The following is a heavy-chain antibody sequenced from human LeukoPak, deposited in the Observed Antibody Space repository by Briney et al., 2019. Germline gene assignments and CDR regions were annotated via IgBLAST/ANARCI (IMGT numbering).Heavy chain of an antibody. CDR1: GGSISSGGYY. V-gene: IGHV4-31*03. J-gene: IGHJ5*02. Sequence: PSETLSLTCTVSGGSISSGGYYWSWIRQHPGKGLEWIGYIYYSGSTYYNPSLKSRVTISVDTSKNQFSLKLSSVTAADTAVYYCARGFGYYGSGSYYSNWSDPWGQGTLVTVSS. CDR3: ARGFGYYGSGSYYSNWSDP. CDR2: IYYSGST. D-gene: IGHD3-10*01.